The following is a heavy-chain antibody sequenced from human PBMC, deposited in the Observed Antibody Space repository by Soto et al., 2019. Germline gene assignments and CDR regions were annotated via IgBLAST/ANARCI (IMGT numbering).Heavy chain of an antibody. CDR1: GGSFSGYY. CDR3: ARLPYYYGSGSYRYYYYMDV. J-gene: IGHJ6*03. V-gene: IGHV4-34*01. D-gene: IGHD3-10*01. CDR2: TNHSGST. Sequence: PSETLSLTCAVYGGSFSGYYWSWIRQPPGKGLEWIGETNHSGSTNYNPSLKSRVTISVDTSKNQLSLKLSSVTAADTAVYYCARLPYYYGSGSYRYYYYMDVWGKGTTVTVSS.